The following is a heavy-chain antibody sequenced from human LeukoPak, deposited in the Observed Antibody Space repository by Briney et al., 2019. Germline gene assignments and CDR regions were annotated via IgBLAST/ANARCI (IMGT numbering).Heavy chain of an antibody. V-gene: IGHV4-34*01. Sequence: PSETLSLTCAVYGGSFSGNYWSWIRQPPGKGLEWIGQINHSGSTNYNPSLKSRVTISVDTSRNQFSLRLTSVTAADTAVYYCATVPYYYDGSGYYHLFDYWGQGTLVTVSS. D-gene: IGHD3-22*01. CDR1: GGSFSGNY. CDR2: INHSGST. J-gene: IGHJ4*02. CDR3: ATVPYYYDGSGYYHLFDY.